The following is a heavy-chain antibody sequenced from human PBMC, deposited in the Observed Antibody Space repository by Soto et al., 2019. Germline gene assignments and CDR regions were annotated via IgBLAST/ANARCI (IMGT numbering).Heavy chain of an antibody. CDR2: INHSGST. Sequence: SETLSLTCGVEGGSFSGYYWSWIRQPPGKGLEWIGEINHSGSTNYNPSLKSRVTISVDTSKNQFSLKLSSVTAADTAVYYCARGHCSGGSCYSAYYFDYWGQGTLVTVSS. CDR1: GGSFSGYY. D-gene: IGHD2-15*01. J-gene: IGHJ4*02. V-gene: IGHV4-34*01. CDR3: ARGHCSGGSCYSAYYFDY.